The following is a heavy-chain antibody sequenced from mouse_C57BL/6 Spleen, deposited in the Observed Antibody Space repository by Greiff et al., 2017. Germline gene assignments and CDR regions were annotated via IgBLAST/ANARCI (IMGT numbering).Heavy chain of an antibody. D-gene: IGHD1-1*01. Sequence: VKLVESGAELVRPGASVTLSCKASGYTFTDYEMHWVKQTPVHGLEWIGAIDPETGGTAYNQKFKGKAILTADKSSSTAYMELRSLTSEDSAVYYCTRDTTVEYFDYWGQGTTLTVSS. J-gene: IGHJ2*01. CDR3: TRDTTVEYFDY. V-gene: IGHV1-15*01. CDR1: GYTFTDYE. CDR2: IDPETGGT.